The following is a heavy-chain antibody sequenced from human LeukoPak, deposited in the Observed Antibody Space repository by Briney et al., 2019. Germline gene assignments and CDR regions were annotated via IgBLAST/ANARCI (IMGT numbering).Heavy chain of an antibody. CDR1: GFTFSSYG. J-gene: IGHJ4*02. Sequence: QPGGSLRLSCAASGFTFSSYGMSWVRQAPGKGLEWVSAISGSGGSTYYADSVKGRFTISRDNSKNTLYLQMNSLRAEDTAVYYCAKDRSGIPAPGRLDYWGQGTLVTVSS. CDR2: ISGSGGST. V-gene: IGHV3-23*01. D-gene: IGHD6-13*01. CDR3: AKDRSGIPAPGRLDY.